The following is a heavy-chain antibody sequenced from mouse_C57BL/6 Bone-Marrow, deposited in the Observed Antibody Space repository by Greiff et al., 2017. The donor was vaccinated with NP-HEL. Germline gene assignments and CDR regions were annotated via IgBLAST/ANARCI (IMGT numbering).Heavy chain of an antibody. D-gene: IGHD2-4*01. CDR3: AREGGLRRRTYAMDY. CDR2: INYDGSST. V-gene: IGHV5-16*01. Sequence: EVMLVESEGGLVQPGSSMKLSCTASGFTFSDYYMAWVRQVPEKGLEWVATINYDGSSTYYLDSLKSRFIISIDNAKNILYLQMSSLKSEDTATYYCAREGGLRRRTYAMDYWGQGTSVTVSS. J-gene: IGHJ4*01. CDR1: GFTFSDYY.